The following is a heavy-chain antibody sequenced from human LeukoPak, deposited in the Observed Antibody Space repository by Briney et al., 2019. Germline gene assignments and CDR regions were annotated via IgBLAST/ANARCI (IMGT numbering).Heavy chain of an antibody. CDR2: IYYSGST. V-gene: IGHV4-59*01. CDR1: GGSISSYY. D-gene: IGHD6-6*01. Sequence: SETLSLTCTVSGGSISSYYWSWIRQPPGKGLEWIGYIYYSGSTNYNPSLKSRVTISVDTSKNQFSLKLSSVTAADTAVYYCARSSSSSYYYYYMDVWGKGTTVTVS. CDR3: ARSSSSSYYYYYMDV. J-gene: IGHJ6*03.